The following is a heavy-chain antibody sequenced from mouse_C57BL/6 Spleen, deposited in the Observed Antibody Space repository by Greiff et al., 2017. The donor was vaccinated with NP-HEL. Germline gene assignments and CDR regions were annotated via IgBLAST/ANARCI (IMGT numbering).Heavy chain of an antibody. Sequence: QVQLQQPGAELVKPGASVKMSCKASGYTFTSYWITWVKQRPGQGLEWIGDIYPGSGSTNYNEKFKSKTTLTVDTSSSTAYMQLSSLTSEDSAVYYCARFYYDRPSWFAYWGQGTLVTVSA. CDR1: GYTFTSYW. CDR3: ARFYYDRPSWFAY. J-gene: IGHJ3*01. CDR2: IYPGSGST. V-gene: IGHV1-55*01. D-gene: IGHD2-4*01.